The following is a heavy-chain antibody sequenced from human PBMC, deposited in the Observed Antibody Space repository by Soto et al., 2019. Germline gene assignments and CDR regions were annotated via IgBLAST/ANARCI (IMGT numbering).Heavy chain of an antibody. Sequence: KGLEWGSYISSSSSTIYYADSVKGRFTISRDNAKNSLYLQMNSLRDEDTAVYYCARVGLYSDFNWYLGLWARPTL. D-gene: IGHD4-17*01. CDR2: ISSSSSTI. CDR3: ARVGLYSDFNWYLGL. J-gene: IGHJ2*01. V-gene: IGHV3-48*02.